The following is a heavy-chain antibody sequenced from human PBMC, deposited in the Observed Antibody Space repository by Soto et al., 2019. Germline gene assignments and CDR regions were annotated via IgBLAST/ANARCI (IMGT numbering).Heavy chain of an antibody. Sequence: GESLKISCQGSGYTFTNYWIGWVRQMPGKGLEWMGIFYPGDSDTRYSPSLQGHVTISADKSISTAYLQWGGLKASDSAMYYCARGESGSKFRTTSWFDFWGQGTLVTVSS. V-gene: IGHV5-51*01. J-gene: IGHJ4*02. CDR1: GYTFTNYW. CDR3: ARGESGSKFRTTSWFDF. CDR2: FYPGDSDT. D-gene: IGHD1-1*01.